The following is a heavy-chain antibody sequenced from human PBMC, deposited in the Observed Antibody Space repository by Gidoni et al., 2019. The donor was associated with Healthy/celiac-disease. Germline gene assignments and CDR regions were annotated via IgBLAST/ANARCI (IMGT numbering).Heavy chain of an antibody. J-gene: IGHJ6*02. D-gene: IGHD3-16*02. Sequence: QVQLVQSGAEVKKPGSSVKVSCKASGGTFSSSAISWVRQAPGQGLEWMGGIIPIFGTANYAQKFQGRVTITADESTSTAYMELSSLRSEDTAVYYCARAYYDYIWGSYRPWYYYGMDVWGQGTTVTVSS. CDR3: ARAYYDYIWGSYRPWYYYGMDV. V-gene: IGHV1-69*01. CDR2: IIPIFGTA. CDR1: GGTFSSSA.